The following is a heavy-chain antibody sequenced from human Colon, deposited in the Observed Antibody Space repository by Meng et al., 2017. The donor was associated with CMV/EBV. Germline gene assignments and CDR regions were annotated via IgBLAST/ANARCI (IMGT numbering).Heavy chain of an antibody. J-gene: IGHJ4*02. CDR1: GYTFRSYA. V-gene: IGHV1-18*01. CDR2: IRGHNGDT. CDR3: ARDDPGDPLDF. D-gene: IGHD3-16*01. Sequence: QIQLVQSAPEVKKPGASVKVSCRASGYTFRSYAISWVRQAPGQGLKWMGYIRGHNGDTSYAQKDQGRLTLTTDAARNTAYMELTSLTYDDTAVYYCARDDPGDPLDFWGQGTLVTVSS.